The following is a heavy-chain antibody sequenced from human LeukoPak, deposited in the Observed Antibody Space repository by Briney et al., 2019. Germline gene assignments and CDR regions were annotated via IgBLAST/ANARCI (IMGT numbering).Heavy chain of an antibody. V-gene: IGHV3-53*01. CDR1: GFTFSSYS. J-gene: IGHJ5*02. CDR3: ARDIRESGRDGRWFDP. D-gene: IGHD5-24*01. CDR2: IYSGGST. Sequence: PGGSLRLSCAASGFTFSSYSMNWVRQAPGKGLEWVSVIYSGGSTYYADSVKGRFTISRDNSKNTLYLQMNSLRAEDTAVYYCARDIRESGRDGRWFDPWGQGTLVTVSS.